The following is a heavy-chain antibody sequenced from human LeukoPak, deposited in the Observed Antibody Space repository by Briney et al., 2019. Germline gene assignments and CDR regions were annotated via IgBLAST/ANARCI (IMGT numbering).Heavy chain of an antibody. Sequence: GGSLRLSCAASGFTFSTYGMTWVRQAPGKGLEWVSTISNSGVITYYADSVEGRFTISRDNSKNTLYLQMNSLRAEDTAVYYCAKFVKGTTVTSKVPFDYWGQGTLVTVSS. J-gene: IGHJ4*02. V-gene: IGHV3-23*01. D-gene: IGHD4-17*01. CDR2: ISNSGVIT. CDR3: AKFVKGTTVTSKVPFDY. CDR1: GFTFSTYG.